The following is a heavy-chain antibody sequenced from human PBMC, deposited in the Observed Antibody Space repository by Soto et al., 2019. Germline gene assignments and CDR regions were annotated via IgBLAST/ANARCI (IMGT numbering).Heavy chain of an antibody. CDR1: GPSFRDDW. CDR2: INPDGSDK. V-gene: IGHV3-7*04. J-gene: IGHJ3*01. CDR3: ARAAF. Sequence: EVQLVESGGGLVQPGGSLRLSCAASGPSFRDDWMSWVRQAPGKGLDWVAYINPDGSDKDYVDAVEGRFTISRDNTKNSLYLLMNNLRVEDTAVYYCARAAFWGQGTMVTVSS.